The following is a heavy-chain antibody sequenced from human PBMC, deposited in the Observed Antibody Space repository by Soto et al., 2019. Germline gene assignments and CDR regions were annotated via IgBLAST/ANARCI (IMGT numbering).Heavy chain of an antibody. Sequence: EVQLLESGGGLVQPGGSLRLSCAASGFTFSSYAMSWVRQAPGKGLEWVSAISGSGGSTYYADSVKGRFTISRDNSKNTLYLQINSLRAEDTAVYYCAKDVSPMYYYDSSGYYDGYWGQGTLVTVSS. CDR3: AKDVSPMYYYDSSGYYDGY. V-gene: IGHV3-23*01. CDR1: GFTFSSYA. D-gene: IGHD3-22*01. J-gene: IGHJ4*02. CDR2: ISGSGGST.